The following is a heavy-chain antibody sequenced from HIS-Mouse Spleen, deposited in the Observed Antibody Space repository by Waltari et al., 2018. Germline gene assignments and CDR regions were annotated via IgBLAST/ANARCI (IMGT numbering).Heavy chain of an antibody. J-gene: IGHJ3*02. CDR1: GFTFSSDA. CDR2: ISYDGSNK. V-gene: IGHV3-30-3*01. D-gene: IGHD1-1*01. CDR3: ARTVWNYDAFDI. Sequence: QVQLVESGGGVVQPGRSLRLSCAGSGFTFSSDALHWVCQGPGKGVEWVAGISYDGSNKYYADSVKGRFTISRDNSKNTLYLQMNSLRAEDTAVYYCARTVWNYDAFDIWGQGTMVTVSS.